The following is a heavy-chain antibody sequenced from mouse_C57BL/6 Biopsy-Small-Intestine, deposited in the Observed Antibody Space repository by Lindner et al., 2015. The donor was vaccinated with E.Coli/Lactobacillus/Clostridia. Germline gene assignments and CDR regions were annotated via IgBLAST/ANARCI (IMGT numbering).Heavy chain of an antibody. CDR1: IHFHRLL. CDR3: ARPVHWGWTKDAFEV. D-gene: IGHD4-1*01. V-gene: IGHV1-66*01. CDR2: SGAQTGVT. Sequence: SVKVSWQGFWIHFHRLLCPLGATGPGQGFEWLGWSGAQTGVTTIAQNFQGRLTLTAESSISTAYMELSGLTSDDAAIYYCARPVHWGWTKDAFEVWGQGTVVTVSS. J-gene: IGHJ3*01.